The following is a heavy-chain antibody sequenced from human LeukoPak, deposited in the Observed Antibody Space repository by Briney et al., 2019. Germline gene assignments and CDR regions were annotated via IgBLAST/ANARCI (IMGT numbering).Heavy chain of an antibody. D-gene: IGHD4-17*01. CDR1: GFTFSSYS. V-gene: IGHV3-21*01. CDR2: ISSSSSYI. Sequence: GGSLRLXCAASGFTFSSYSMNWVRHAPGGGLEWVSSISSSSSYIYYPDSVKGRFTISRDNAKNSLYLQMNRLRAEDTAVYYCASHDYGDYFDYWGQGTLVTVSS. J-gene: IGHJ4*02. CDR3: ASHDYGDYFDY.